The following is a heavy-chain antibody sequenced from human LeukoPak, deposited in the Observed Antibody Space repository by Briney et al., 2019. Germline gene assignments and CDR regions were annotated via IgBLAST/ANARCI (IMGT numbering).Heavy chain of an antibody. CDR1: GFTFSKNW. Sequence: HPGGSLRLSCAASGFTFSKNWLHWVRQAPGKGLVWVSRISPDDKTTSYADSVKGRFTVSRDDAKKTLYLQMNSLRAEDTAVYYCLTIVETTIDGFDIWGQGAMVTVSS. CDR3: LTIVETTIDGFDI. CDR2: ISPDDKTT. V-gene: IGHV3-74*01. J-gene: IGHJ3*02. D-gene: IGHD1-26*01.